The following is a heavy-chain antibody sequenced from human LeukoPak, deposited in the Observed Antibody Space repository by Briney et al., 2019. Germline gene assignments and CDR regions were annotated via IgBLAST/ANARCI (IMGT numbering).Heavy chain of an antibody. CDR2: ISSSSSYT. J-gene: IGHJ4*02. CDR1: GFTFSDYY. Sequence: GGSLRLSCAASGFTFSDYYMSWIRQAPGKGLEWVSYISSSSSYTNYADSVKGRFTISRDNAKNSLYLQMNSLRAEDTAVYYCARDAVSLAASGTSDYWGQGSLVTVSS. D-gene: IGHD6-13*01. CDR3: ARDAVSLAASGTSDY. V-gene: IGHV3-11*05.